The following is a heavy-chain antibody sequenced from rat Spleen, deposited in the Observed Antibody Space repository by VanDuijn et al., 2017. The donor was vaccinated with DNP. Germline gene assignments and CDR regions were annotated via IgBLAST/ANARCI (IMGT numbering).Heavy chain of an antibody. CDR2: IGIVGGST. V-gene: IGHV5-46*01. CDR3: ATHGSIAAISTGAMDV. CDR1: GFDFKNFP. Sequence: EVQLVESGGGLVQPGRSMRLSCAASGFDFKNFPMAWVRQTPTQGLEWVATIGIVGGSTYYRDSVKGRFTGSRDDAKTTLYLQMNSLRSEDTATYYCATHGSIAAISTGAMDVWGQGTSVTVSS. J-gene: IGHJ4*01. D-gene: IGHD1-2*01.